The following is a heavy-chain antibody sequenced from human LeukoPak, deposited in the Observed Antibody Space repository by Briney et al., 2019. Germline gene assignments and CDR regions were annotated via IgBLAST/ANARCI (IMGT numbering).Heavy chain of an antibody. CDR1: GGSISSGAYY. CDR2: IYYSGST. V-gene: IGHV4-31*03. D-gene: IGHD5-24*01. Sequence: SETLSLTCTVSGGSISSGAYYWSWIRQHPGKGLEWIGYIYYSGSTYYNPSLKSRITISVDTSKNHFSLKLSSVTAADTAVYYCASGFLDGYNFDYWGQGTLVTVSS. CDR3: ASGFLDGYNFDY. J-gene: IGHJ4*02.